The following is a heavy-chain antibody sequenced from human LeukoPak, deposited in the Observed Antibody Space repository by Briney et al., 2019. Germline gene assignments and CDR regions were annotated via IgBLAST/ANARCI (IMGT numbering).Heavy chain of an antibody. Sequence: ASVKVSCKASGYTFTGYYMHWVRQAPGQGLEWMGWINPNSGGTNYAQKFQGRVTMTRDTSISTAYMELSRLRSDDTAVYYCARGRGRPDSSSWYILYYWGQGTLVTVSS. J-gene: IGHJ4*02. CDR1: GYTFTGYY. V-gene: IGHV1-2*02. CDR3: ARGRGRPDSSSWYILYY. D-gene: IGHD6-13*01. CDR2: INPNSGGT.